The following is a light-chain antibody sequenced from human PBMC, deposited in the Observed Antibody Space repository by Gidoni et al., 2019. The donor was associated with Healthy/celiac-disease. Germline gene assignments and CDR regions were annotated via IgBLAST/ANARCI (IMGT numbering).Light chain of an antibody. Sequence: EIVMTQSPATLSVSPGERATLSSSASQSVSSNLAWYQQKPGQAPRLLIYGASTRATGIPARFSGSGSGTEFTLTISSLQSEDFAVYYCQQYNNWRLTFXGXTKVEIK. CDR3: QQYNNWRLT. CDR2: GAS. V-gene: IGKV3-15*01. J-gene: IGKJ4*01. CDR1: QSVSSN.